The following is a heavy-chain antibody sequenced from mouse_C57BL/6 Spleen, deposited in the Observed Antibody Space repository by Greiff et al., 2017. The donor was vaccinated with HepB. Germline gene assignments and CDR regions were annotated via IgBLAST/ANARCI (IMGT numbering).Heavy chain of an antibody. CDR1: GYTFTSYW. V-gene: IGHV1-50*01. CDR2: IDPSDSYT. CDR3: ARVGYYGNYGDFDV. D-gene: IGHD2-1*01. Sequence: QVQLQQPGAELVKPGASVKLSCKASGYTFTSYWMQWVKQRPGQGLEWIGEIDPSDSYTNYNQKFKGKATLTVDTSSSTAYMQLSSLTSEDSAVYYCARVGYYGNYGDFDVWGTGTTVTVSS. J-gene: IGHJ1*03.